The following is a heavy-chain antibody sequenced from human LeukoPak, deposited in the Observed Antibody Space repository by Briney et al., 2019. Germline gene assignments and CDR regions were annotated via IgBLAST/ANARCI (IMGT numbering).Heavy chain of an antibody. V-gene: IGHV3-33*01. CDR1: GFTFSSYG. Sequence: GGSLRLSCAASGFTFSSYGMHWVRQAPGKGLEWVEVIWYDGSNKYYADSVKGRFTIPRDNSKNTLYLQMNSLRAEDTAVYYCARDMHLGSGWPKLPFGYWGQGTLVTVSS. J-gene: IGHJ4*02. CDR3: ARDMHLGSGWPKLPFGY. D-gene: IGHD6-19*01. CDR2: IWYDGSNK.